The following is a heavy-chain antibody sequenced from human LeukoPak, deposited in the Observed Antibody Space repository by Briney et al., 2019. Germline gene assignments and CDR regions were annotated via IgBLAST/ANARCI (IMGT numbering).Heavy chain of an antibody. J-gene: IGHJ3*02. CDR3: AREGIAAAGEAFDI. D-gene: IGHD6-13*01. CDR2: INHSGST. V-gene: IGHV4-34*01. CDR1: GGSFSGYY. Sequence: SETLSLTCAVYGGSFSGYYWSWIRQPPGKGLEWIGEINHSGSTNYNPSLKSRVTISVGTSKNQFSLKLSSVTAADTAVYYCAREGIAAAGEAFDIWGQGTMVTVSS.